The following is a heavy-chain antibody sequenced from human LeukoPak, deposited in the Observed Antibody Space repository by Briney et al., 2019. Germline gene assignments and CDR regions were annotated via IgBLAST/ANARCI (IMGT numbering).Heavy chain of an antibody. Sequence: GASVKVSCKASGYTFTSYAISWVRQAPGQGLEWMGRIIPILGIANYAQKFQGRVTITADKSTSTAYMELSSLKSEDTAVYYCARGFRIFGVVTAIFDYWGQGTLVTVSS. CDR2: IIPILGIA. J-gene: IGHJ4*02. V-gene: IGHV1-69*04. CDR1: GYTFTSYA. D-gene: IGHD3-3*01. CDR3: ARGFRIFGVVTAIFDY.